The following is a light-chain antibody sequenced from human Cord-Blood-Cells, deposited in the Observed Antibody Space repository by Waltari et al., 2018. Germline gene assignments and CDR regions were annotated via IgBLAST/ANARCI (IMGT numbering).Light chain of an antibody. V-gene: IGLV2-18*02. CDR1: SSDVGSYNR. Sequence: QSALTQPPPVSGSPGQSVTISCTGTSSDVGSYNRVSWYQQPPDTAPKLMIYEVSNRPAGVPDRVSGSKSGYTASRTSPWRQAEDEADYYCSSYTSSSTVVFGGGTKLSVL. CDR3: SSYTSSSTVV. J-gene: IGLJ2*01. CDR2: EVS.